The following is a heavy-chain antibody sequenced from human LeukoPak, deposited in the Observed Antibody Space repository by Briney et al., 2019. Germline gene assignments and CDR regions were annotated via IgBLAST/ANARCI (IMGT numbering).Heavy chain of an antibody. CDR1: GFTFSSYA. D-gene: IGHD5-12*01. Sequence: GRSLRLSCAASGFTFSSYAMHWVRQAPGKGLEWVALISLDGINKFYSDSVKGRFTISRDNSKNTLYLQMNSLRAEDTAVYYCAKSLSHIVAATKEGPDYWGQGTLVTVSS. J-gene: IGHJ4*02. CDR2: ISLDGINK. V-gene: IGHV3-30-3*01. CDR3: AKSLSHIVAATKEGPDY.